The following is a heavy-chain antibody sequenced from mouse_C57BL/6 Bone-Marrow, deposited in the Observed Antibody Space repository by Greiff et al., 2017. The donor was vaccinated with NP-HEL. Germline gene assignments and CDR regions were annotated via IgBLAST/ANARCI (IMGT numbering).Heavy chain of an antibody. CDR2: IWSGGST. V-gene: IGHV2-2*01. D-gene: IGHD1-1*01. Sequence: QVQLKQSGPGLVQPSQSLSITCTVSGFSLTSYGVHWVRQSPGKGLEWLGVIWSGGSTDYNAAFISRLSISKDNSKSQVFFKMNSLQADDTAIYYCASPFITTVGRGHWYFDVWGTGTTVTVSS. CDR3: ASPFITTVGRGHWYFDV. CDR1: GFSLTSYG. J-gene: IGHJ1*03.